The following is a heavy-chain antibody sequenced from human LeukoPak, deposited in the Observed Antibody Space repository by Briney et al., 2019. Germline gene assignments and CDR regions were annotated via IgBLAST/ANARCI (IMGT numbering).Heavy chain of an antibody. J-gene: IGHJ4*02. Sequence: EASVKVSCKASGYTFTSYAMHWVRQAPGQRLEWMGWINAGNGNTKYSQKFQGRVTITRDTSASTAYMELSSLRSEDTAVYYCASHSSSSTWGKLDYWGQGTLVTVSS. D-gene: IGHD6-6*01. V-gene: IGHV1-3*01. CDR1: GYTFTSYA. CDR3: ASHSSSSTWGKLDY. CDR2: INAGNGNT.